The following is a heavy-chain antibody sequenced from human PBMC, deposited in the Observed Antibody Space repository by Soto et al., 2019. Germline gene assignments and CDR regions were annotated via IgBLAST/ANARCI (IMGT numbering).Heavy chain of an antibody. CDR2: IYYSGST. D-gene: IGHD3-9*01. Sequence: PSETLSLTCTVSGGSISSGDYYWSWIRQPPGKGLEWIGYIYYSGSTYYNPSLKSRVTISVDTSKNQFSLKLSSVTAADTAVYYCASSLRYFDWLLYFAWFDPWGQGTLVTVSS. CDR1: GGSISSGDYY. V-gene: IGHV4-30-4*01. J-gene: IGHJ5*02. CDR3: ASSLRYFDWLLYFAWFDP.